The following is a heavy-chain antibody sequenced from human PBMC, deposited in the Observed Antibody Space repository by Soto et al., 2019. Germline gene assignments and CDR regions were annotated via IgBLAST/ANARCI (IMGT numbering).Heavy chain of an antibody. Sequence: QVQLVQSGAEVKKPGSSVKVSCKASGGTFSSYAISWVRQAPGQGLEWMGGIIPIFGTANYAQKFQGRVTITADESTSTADMELSSLRSEDTAVYYCARVPYCTNGVCYYFDYWGQGTLVTVSS. CDR3: ARVPYCTNGVCYYFDY. D-gene: IGHD2-8*01. CDR2: IIPIFGTA. V-gene: IGHV1-69*12. J-gene: IGHJ4*02. CDR1: GGTFSSYA.